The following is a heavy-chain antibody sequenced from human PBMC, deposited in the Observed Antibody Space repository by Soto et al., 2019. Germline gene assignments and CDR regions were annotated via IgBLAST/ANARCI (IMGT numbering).Heavy chain of an antibody. D-gene: IGHD6-6*01. Sequence: VASVKVSCKASGFTFTSSAVQWVRQARGQRLEWIGWIVVGSGNTNYAQKFQERVTITRDMSTSTAYMELSSLRSEDTAVYYCAADGIAARGGYYYYYGMDVWGQGTTVTVSS. CDR3: AADGIAARGGYYYYYGMDV. V-gene: IGHV1-58*01. CDR1: GFTFTSSA. J-gene: IGHJ6*02. CDR2: IVVGSGNT.